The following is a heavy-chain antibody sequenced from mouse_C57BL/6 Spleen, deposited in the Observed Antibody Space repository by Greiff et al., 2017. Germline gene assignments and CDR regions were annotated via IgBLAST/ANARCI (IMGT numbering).Heavy chain of an antibody. CDR3: ARSETAQATGYAMDY. D-gene: IGHD3-2*02. CDR1: GYTFTSYW. Sequence: QVQLQQPGAELVKPGASVKMSCKASGYTFTSYWITWVKQRPGQGLEWIGDIYPGSSSTNYNEKFKSKATLTVDTSSSTAYMQLSSLTSEDSAVYYCARSETAQATGYAMDYWGQGTSVTVSS. J-gene: IGHJ4*01. V-gene: IGHV1-55*01. CDR2: IYPGSSST.